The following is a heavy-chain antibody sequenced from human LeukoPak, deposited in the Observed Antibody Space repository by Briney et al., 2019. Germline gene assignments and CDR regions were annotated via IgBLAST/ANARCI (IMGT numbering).Heavy chain of an antibody. D-gene: IGHD3-3*01. V-gene: IGHV1-69*01. J-gene: IGHJ6*03. Sequence: SVKVSCKASGGTFSSYAISWVRQAPGQGLEWMGGIIPIFGTANYAQMFQGRVTITADESTSTAYMELSSLRSEDTAVYYCARALFFGVVPTSNYYYYYMDVWGKGTTVTVSS. CDR2: IIPIFGTA. CDR1: GGTFSSYA. CDR3: ARALFFGVVPTSNYYYYYMDV.